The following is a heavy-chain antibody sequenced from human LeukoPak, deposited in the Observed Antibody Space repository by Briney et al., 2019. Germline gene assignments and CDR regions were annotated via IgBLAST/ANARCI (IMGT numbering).Heavy chain of an antibody. Sequence: PSETLSLTCAVYGGXFSGYYCSWIRQPPGKGLELIGEINHSGSTNYNPSLKSRVTISVDTSKNQFSLKLSSVTAADTAVYYCASRPPITTVTTYWFDPWGQGTLVTVSS. J-gene: IGHJ5*02. CDR1: GGXFSGYY. D-gene: IGHD4-17*01. CDR2: INHSGST. V-gene: IGHV4-34*01. CDR3: ASRPPITTVTTYWFDP.